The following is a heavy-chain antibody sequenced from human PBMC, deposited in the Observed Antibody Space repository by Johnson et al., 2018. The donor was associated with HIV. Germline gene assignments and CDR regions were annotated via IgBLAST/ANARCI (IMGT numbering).Heavy chain of an antibody. J-gene: IGHJ3*02. CDR3: ANSLLLDAFNI. V-gene: IGHV3-23*04. CDR1: GFSFTDYA. CDR2: ISGGEDDT. Sequence: VQLVESGGGLVRPGGSLRLSCVATGFSFTDYAMIWVRQAPGKGLEWVSFISGGEDDTYHADSVKGRFTISRDNSKTTLYLQMNSLRDEDTAVYYCANSLLLDAFNIWGQGTMVTVSS.